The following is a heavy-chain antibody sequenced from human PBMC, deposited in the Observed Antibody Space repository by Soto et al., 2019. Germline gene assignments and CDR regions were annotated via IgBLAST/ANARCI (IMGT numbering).Heavy chain of an antibody. J-gene: IGHJ4*02. V-gene: IGHV3-30*18. CDR1: GVTFSGYG. CDR3: AKGGRYGDYEDYFGY. Sequence: GGSLRLSCAASGVTFSGYGMHWVRQAPGKGLEWVALISYDGSNKYYADSVKGRFTISRDTSKNTLYLQMNSLRAEDTAVYYCAKGGRYGDYEDYFGYWGQGTLVTVSS. D-gene: IGHD4-17*01. CDR2: ISYDGSNK.